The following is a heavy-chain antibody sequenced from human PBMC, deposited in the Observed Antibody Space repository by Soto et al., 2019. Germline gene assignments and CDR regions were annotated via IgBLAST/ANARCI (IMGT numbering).Heavy chain of an antibody. J-gene: IGHJ4*02. CDR1: GGSISSSNYY. Sequence: QLQLQESGPGLVKPSETLSLTCTVSGGSISSSNYYWGWIRQPPGKGLEWVGSIYYSGSTYYNPSLKSRVTVSVDTSKNQFSLQLSSVTAADTAVYYCARHFYYGDYRGYWGQGTLVTVSS. V-gene: IGHV4-39*01. CDR3: ARHFYYGDYRGY. D-gene: IGHD4-17*01. CDR2: IYYSGST.